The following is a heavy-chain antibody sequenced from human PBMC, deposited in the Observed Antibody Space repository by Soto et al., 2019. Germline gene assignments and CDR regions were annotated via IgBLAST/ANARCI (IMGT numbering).Heavy chain of an antibody. V-gene: IGHV3-74*01. CDR1: GFTLRSNR. Sequence: EVQLVESGGGLVQPGGSLRVSCAASGFTLRSNRIHWVRQAPGKGREWVSRIDTDGGGTSYADSEKGRFTISTDNSKNTVYLQMNGLRAEDTAVYYCATVFDLWGQGTLVNVS. J-gene: IGHJ5*02. CDR3: ATVFDL. CDR2: IDTDGGGT.